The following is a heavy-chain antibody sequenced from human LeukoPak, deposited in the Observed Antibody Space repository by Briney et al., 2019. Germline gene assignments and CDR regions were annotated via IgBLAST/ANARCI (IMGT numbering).Heavy chain of an antibody. J-gene: IGHJ3*02. V-gene: IGHV4-4*07. CDR3: ERAELQFLEWSNRDAFDI. D-gene: IGHD3-3*01. Sequence: SETLSLTCTVSGGAISMYYWGWIREPAGEGVGWIGGIYTSERQHHTPSIKSRVTMSVDTSKQEFSLNLRSVPGADTAVYYCERAELQFLEWSNRDAFDIWGQGPMLSVS. CDR1: GGAISMYY. CDR2: IYTSERQ.